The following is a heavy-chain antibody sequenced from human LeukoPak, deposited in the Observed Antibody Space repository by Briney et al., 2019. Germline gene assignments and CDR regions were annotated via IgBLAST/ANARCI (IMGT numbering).Heavy chain of an antibody. Sequence: PSETLSLTCTVSGGSISSYYWSWIRQPPGKGLEWIGYIYYSGSTNYNPSLKSRVTISVDTSKNQFSLKLSSVTAADTAVYYCARNMVRGVVTSLDAFDIWGQGTMVTVSS. CDR3: ARNMVRGVVTSLDAFDI. J-gene: IGHJ3*02. D-gene: IGHD3-10*01. V-gene: IGHV4-59*08. CDR1: GGSISSYY. CDR2: IYYSGST.